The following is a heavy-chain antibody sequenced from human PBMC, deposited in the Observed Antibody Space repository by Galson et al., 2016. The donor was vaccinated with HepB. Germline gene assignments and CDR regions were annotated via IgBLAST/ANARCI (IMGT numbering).Heavy chain of an antibody. CDR1: GGSISGYF. V-gene: IGHV4-59*01. CDR2: VYYTGAT. CDR3: ARYDSSGSYYDY. D-gene: IGHD3-22*01. Sequence: SETLSLTCSVSGGSISGYFWSWIRHPPGKGLEWIGHVYYTGATSYSPSLKSRVDMSVDTSRNQFSLRLNSATAADTAFYYCARYDSSGSYYDYWGQGTLVTVSS. J-gene: IGHJ4*02.